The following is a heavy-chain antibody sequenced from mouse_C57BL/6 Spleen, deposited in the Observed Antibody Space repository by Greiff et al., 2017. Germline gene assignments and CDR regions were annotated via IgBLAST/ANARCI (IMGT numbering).Heavy chain of an antibody. CDR2: IHPNSGST. J-gene: IGHJ3*01. Sequence: QVHVKQPGAELVKPGASVKLSCKASGYTFTSYWMHWVKQRPGQGLEWIGMIHPNSGSTTYNEKFKSKATLTVDKSSSTAYMQLSSLTSEDSAVYYCARAYDYDGPFAYWGQGTLVTVSA. D-gene: IGHD2-4*01. V-gene: IGHV1-64*01. CDR1: GYTFTSYW. CDR3: ARAYDYDGPFAY.